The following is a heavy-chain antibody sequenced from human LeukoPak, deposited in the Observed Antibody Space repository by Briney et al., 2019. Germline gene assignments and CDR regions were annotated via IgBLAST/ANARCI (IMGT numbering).Heavy chain of an antibody. CDR1: GFTFSSYS. CDR3: ATFAASDAFDT. V-gene: IGHV3-21*01. J-gene: IGHJ3*02. Sequence: PGGSLRLSCAASGFTFSSYSMNWVRQAPGKGLEWVSSISSSSSYIYYADSVKGRFTISRDNAKNSLYLQMNSLRAEDTAVYYCATFAASDAFDTWGQGTMVTVSS. D-gene: IGHD3-16*01. CDR2: ISSSSSYI.